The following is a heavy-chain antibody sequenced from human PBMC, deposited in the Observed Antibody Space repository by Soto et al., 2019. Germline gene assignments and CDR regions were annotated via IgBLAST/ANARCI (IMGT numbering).Heavy chain of an antibody. CDR3: ATTSSARSLIVAAGDAFDI. V-gene: IGHV5-51*01. J-gene: IGHJ3*02. CDR1: GYSFTSYW. Sequence: GESLKISCKGSGYSFTSYWIGWVRQMPGKGLEWMGIIYPGDSDTRYSPSFQGQVTFSADTSISTASLQWSSLKAWDTAMYYGATTSSARSLIVAAGDAFDIWGQGTMVTVSS. CDR2: IYPGDSDT. D-gene: IGHD6-13*01.